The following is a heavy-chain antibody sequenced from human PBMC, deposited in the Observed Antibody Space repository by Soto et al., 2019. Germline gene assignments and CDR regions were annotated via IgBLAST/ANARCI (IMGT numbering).Heavy chain of an antibody. CDR3: ARAPTKVTYFEY. Sequence: PGGSLRLSCAASGFTVSSYAMHRVRQAPGKGLEGVAVIAYDGSHQYYADSVKGRFSVSRENSKNTLYLQMNSLRAEDTAVYYCARAPTKVTYFEYWGGGTLVTDS. D-gene: IGHD4-17*01. J-gene: IGHJ4*02. CDR2: IAYDGSHQ. V-gene: IGHV3-30-3*01. CDR1: GFTVSSYA.